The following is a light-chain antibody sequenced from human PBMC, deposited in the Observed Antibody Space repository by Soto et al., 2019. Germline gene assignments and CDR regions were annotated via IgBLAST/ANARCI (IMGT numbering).Light chain of an antibody. J-gene: IGKJ1*01. CDR1: QSVSSSY. V-gene: IGKV3-20*01. CDR2: GAS. CDR3: QQYGSSPWT. Sequence: EIVLTQSPGTLSLSPGERANLSCRASQSVSSSYLAGYQQKPGQAPRLLIYGASSRATGIPDRFSGSGSGTDFTLTISRLEPEDFAVYYCQQYGSSPWTFGQGTKVQIK.